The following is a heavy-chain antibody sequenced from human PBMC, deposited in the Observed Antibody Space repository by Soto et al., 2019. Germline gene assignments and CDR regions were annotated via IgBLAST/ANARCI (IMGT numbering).Heavy chain of an antibody. V-gene: IGHV3-23*01. CDR2: ISGSGGST. CDR3: AKGGDIVVVPAARETREFDY. J-gene: IGHJ4*02. D-gene: IGHD2-2*01. CDR1: GFTFSSYA. Sequence: PGGSLRLSCAASGFTFSSYAMSWVRQAPGKGLEWVSAISGSGGSTYYADSVKGRFTISRDNSKNTLYLQMNSLRAEDTAVYYCAKGGDIVVVPAARETREFDYRGQGTLVTVSS.